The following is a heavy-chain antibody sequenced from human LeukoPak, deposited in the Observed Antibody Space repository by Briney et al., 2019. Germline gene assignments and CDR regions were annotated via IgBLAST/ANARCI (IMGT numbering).Heavy chain of an antibody. CDR1: GFTFSDYY. J-gene: IGHJ4*02. D-gene: IGHD5-18*01. V-gene: IGHV3-11*04. Sequence: GGSLRLSCAASGFTFSDYYMSWIRQAPGKGVEGVSYISSSGSTIYYADSVKGRFTISRDNAKTSLYLQMHSLRAEDTAVYYCARGFRRGYSYGYNFDYWGQGTLVTVSS. CDR2: ISSSGSTI. CDR3: ARGFRRGYSYGYNFDY.